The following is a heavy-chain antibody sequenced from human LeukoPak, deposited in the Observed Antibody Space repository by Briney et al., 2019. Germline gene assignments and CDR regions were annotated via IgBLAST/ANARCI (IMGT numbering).Heavy chain of an antibody. CDR1: GYSFANFW. CDR2: IYPGDSDI. Sequence: PGESLKISCKASGYSFANFWIGWVRQMPGKGLEWMGIIYPGDSDIRYSPSFQGQVTISADNSIRTAYLQWSSLKASDTAIYYCARHAPEVVRGTYHYYYGMDVWGRGTTVTVSS. CDR3: ARHAPEVVRGTYHYYYGMDV. J-gene: IGHJ6*02. D-gene: IGHD3-10*01. V-gene: IGHV5-51*01.